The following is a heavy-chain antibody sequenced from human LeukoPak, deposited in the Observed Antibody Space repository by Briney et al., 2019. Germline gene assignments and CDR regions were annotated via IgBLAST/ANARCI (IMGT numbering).Heavy chain of an antibody. CDR3: ARDSRVAMVPMFDY. CDR2: VSYSGSI. V-gene: IGHV4-39*07. Sequence: RPSETLALTGTVSGGSINSSSFYWGWIPQPPGKGLEWIGSVSYSGSIYYTPSLESRVTISVDTSKNQFSLSLRSMTAADTAVFYFARDSRVAMVPMFDYWGPGTLVTVSS. J-gene: IGHJ4*02. CDR1: GGSINSSSFY. D-gene: IGHD3-10*01.